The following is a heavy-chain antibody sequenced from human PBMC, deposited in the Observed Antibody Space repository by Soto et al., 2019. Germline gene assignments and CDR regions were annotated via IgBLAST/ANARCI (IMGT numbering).Heavy chain of an antibody. CDR3: AAAQCSSTSLEIYYNDDCGMDV. CDR1: GGTFSSYA. D-gene: IGHD2-2*01. J-gene: IGHJ6*02. CDR2: IIPISDTT. Sequence: QVQLVQSGAEVKKPGSSVKVSCKASGGTFSSYAISWVRQAPGQGLEWMGGIIPISDTTNYAQKFQGRVTITADESTSTAYMELSRLRSEDTAVYYCAAAQCSSTSLEIYYNDDCGMDVWGQGTMVTVSS. V-gene: IGHV1-69*01.